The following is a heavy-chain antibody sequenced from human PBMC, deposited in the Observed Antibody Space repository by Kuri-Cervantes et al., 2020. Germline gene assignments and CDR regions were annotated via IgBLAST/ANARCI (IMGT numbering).Heavy chain of an antibody. CDR1: GGSISSSSYY. Sequence: GSLRLSCTVSGGSISSSSYYWGWIRQPPGKGLEWIGNIYYSGSTYYNPSLKSRVTISVDTSKNQFSLKLSSVTAADTAIYYCARAVSSAFDPWGQGTLVTVSS. J-gene: IGHJ5*02. V-gene: IGHV4-39*01. CDR2: IYYSGST. CDR3: ARAVSSAFDP.